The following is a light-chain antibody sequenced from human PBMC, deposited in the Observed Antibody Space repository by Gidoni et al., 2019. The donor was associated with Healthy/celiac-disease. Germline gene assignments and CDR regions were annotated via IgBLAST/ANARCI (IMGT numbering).Light chain of an antibody. CDR3: LQDYNYSWT. CDR1: QGIRND. V-gene: IGKV1-6*01. Sequence: AIQMTQSPSSLSASVGDRVTITCRASQGIRNDLGWYQQKPGKAPKLLIYGASSFQSGVPSRFSGSGSGTDFTLTISSLQPEDFATYYCLQDYNYSWTFGQGTKVEIK. J-gene: IGKJ1*01. CDR2: GAS.